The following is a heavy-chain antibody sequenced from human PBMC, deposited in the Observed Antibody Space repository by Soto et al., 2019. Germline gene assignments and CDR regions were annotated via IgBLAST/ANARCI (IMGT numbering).Heavy chain of an antibody. Sequence: PSETLSLTCAVYGGSFSGYYWSWIRQPPGKGLEWIGENNHSGSTNYNPSLKSRVTISVDTSKNQFSLKLSSVTAADTAVYYCARPYSSSSPLYFDYWGQGTLVTVSS. J-gene: IGHJ4*02. V-gene: IGHV4-34*01. D-gene: IGHD6-6*01. CDR3: ARPYSSSSPLYFDY. CDR2: NNHSGST. CDR1: GGSFSGYY.